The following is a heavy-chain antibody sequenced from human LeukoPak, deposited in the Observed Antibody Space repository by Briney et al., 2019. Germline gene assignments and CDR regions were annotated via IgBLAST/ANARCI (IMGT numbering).Heavy chain of an antibody. V-gene: IGHV4-59*01. CDR3: ARDRPRYYYYMDV. CDR1: GGSITSFY. Sequence: SETLSPTCTVSGGSITSFYWSWMREPPGKGLEWSGYIYYSGSTNYNPSLNSRVTISLDTSKNQFSLKLSSVTAADTAVYYCARDRPRYYYYMDVWGKGTTVTVSS. J-gene: IGHJ6*03. CDR2: IYYSGST.